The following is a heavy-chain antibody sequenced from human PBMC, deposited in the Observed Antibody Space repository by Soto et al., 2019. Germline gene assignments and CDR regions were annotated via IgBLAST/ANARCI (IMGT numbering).Heavy chain of an antibody. CDR2: ISYDGSNK. V-gene: IGHV3-30*18. Sequence: QVQLVESGGGVVQPGRSLRLSCAASGFTFSSYGMHWVRQAPGKGLEWVAVISYDGSNKYYADSVKGRFTISRDNSKNTLYLQMISLRAEDTAVYYCAKDRYFQHWGQGTLVTVSS. J-gene: IGHJ1*01. CDR1: GFTFSSYG. CDR3: AKDRYFQH.